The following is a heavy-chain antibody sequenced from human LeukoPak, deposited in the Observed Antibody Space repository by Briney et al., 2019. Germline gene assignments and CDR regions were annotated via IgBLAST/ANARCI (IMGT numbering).Heavy chain of an antibody. CDR2: IYISGST. V-gene: IGHV4-4*07. Sequence: SETLSLTCTVSGGSISTYYWSWIRQPTGKGLEWIGRIYISGSTNYNHSLKSRVTMSVGTSKNQFSLKLSSVTAVDTAVYYCARSKYGAYDLYFDCCGQGTLVTVSS. CDR1: GGSISTYY. CDR3: ARSKYGAYDLYFDC. J-gene: IGHJ4*02. D-gene: IGHD4-17*01.